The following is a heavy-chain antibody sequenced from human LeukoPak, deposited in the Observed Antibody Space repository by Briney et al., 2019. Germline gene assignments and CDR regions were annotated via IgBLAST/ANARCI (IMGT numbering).Heavy chain of an antibody. CDR1: GYTFTGYY. J-gene: IGHJ5*02. D-gene: IGHD3-22*01. V-gene: IGHV1-2*02. Sequence: ASVKVSCKASGYTFTGYYMHWVRQAPGQGLEWMGWINPNSGGTNYAQKFQGRVTMTRDTSISTAYMELSRLRSDDTAVYYCARDQYYYDSSGYPTYRPWGQGTLVTVSS. CDR3: ARDQYYYDSSGYPTYRP. CDR2: INPNSGGT.